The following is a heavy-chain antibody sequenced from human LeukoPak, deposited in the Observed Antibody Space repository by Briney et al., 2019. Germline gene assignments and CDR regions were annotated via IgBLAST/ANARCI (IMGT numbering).Heavy chain of an antibody. V-gene: IGHV3-30-3*01. Sequence: PGGSLRLSCAASGFTFSSYAMHWVRQAPGKGLEWVAVISYDGSNKYYADSVKGRFTISRDNSKNTLYLQMNSLRAEDTAVYYCARDRRLDYWGQGTLVTVSS. J-gene: IGHJ4*02. CDR3: ARDRRLDY. CDR1: GFTFSSYA. CDR2: ISYDGSNK.